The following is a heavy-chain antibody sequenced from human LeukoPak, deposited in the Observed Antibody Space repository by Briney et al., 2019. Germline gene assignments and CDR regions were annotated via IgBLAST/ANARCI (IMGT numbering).Heavy chain of an antibody. CDR2: INPNSGGT. Sequence: GASVKLSCKASGYTFTGYYMHCVRQAPGQGLEWRGWINPNSGGTNYAQKFQGRVTMTRDTSISTAYMELSRLRSDDTAVYYCATYYDILTGYLDYWGQGTLVTVSS. CDR1: GYTFTGYY. V-gene: IGHV1-2*02. D-gene: IGHD3-9*01. J-gene: IGHJ4*02. CDR3: ATYYDILTGYLDY.